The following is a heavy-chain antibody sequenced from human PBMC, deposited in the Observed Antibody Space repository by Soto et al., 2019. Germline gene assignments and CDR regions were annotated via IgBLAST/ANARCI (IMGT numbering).Heavy chain of an antibody. CDR2: IYHSGST. Sequence: PSETLSLTCAVSGGSISSSNWWTWVRQPPGKGLEWIGEIYHSGSTNYNPSLKSRVTMSVDKSKNQFSLNVSSVTAADTALYYCAKYVAGSSVFDYWGQGTLVTVSS. V-gene: IGHV4-4*02. CDR3: AKYVAGSSVFDY. D-gene: IGHD6-6*01. J-gene: IGHJ4*02. CDR1: GGSISSSNW.